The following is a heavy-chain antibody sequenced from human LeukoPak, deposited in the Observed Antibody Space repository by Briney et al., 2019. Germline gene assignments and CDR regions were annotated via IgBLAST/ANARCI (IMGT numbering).Heavy chain of an antibody. Sequence: SVKVSCKASGGTFSSYAISWVRQAPGQGLEWMGGIIPIFGTANYAQKFQGRVTMTRDTSISTAYMELSRLRSDDTAVYYCARDRGEWELLFDYWGQGTLVTVSS. J-gene: IGHJ4*02. CDR1: GGTFSSYA. CDR2: IIPIFGTA. V-gene: IGHV1-69*05. CDR3: ARDRGEWELLFDY. D-gene: IGHD1-26*01.